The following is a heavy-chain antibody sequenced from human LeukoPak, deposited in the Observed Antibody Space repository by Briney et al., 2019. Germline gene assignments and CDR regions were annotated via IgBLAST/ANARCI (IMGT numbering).Heavy chain of an antibody. CDR1: GGSFSGYY. Sequence: SETLSLTCAVYGGSFSGYYWSWIRQPPGKGLEWIGEINHSGSTNYNPSLKSRVTISVDTSKNQFSLKLSSVTAADTAVYYCARGRYYGSGSYYIRGSYYYYYMDVWGKGTRSPSP. J-gene: IGHJ6*03. CDR3: ARGRYYGSGSYYIRGSYYYYYMDV. D-gene: IGHD3-10*01. V-gene: IGHV4-34*01. CDR2: INHSGST.